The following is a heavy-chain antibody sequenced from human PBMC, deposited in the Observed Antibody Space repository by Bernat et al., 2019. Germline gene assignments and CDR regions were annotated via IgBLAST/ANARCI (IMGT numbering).Heavy chain of an antibody. CDR1: GYTFTGYY. V-gene: IGHV1-2*04. CDR2: INPNSGGT. D-gene: IGHD2-15*01. Sequence: QVQLVQSGAEVKKPGASVKVSCMASGYTFTGYYMHWVRQAPGQGLEWMGWINPNSGGTNYAQKFQGWITMTRDTSISTAYMELSRLRSNDTAVYYCARGEVVVVGAKGRWFDPWGQGTLVTVSS. J-gene: IGHJ5*02. CDR3: ARGEVVVVGAKGRWFDP.